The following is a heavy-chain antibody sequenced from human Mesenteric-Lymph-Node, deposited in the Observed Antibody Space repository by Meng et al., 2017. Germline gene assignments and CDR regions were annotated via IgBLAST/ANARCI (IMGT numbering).Heavy chain of an antibody. J-gene: IGHJ4*02. CDR1: GFTFSSYG. CDR3: ARDLGDSSTGFYFDH. D-gene: IGHD2-2*01. CDR2: IWYDGSKT. V-gene: IGHV3-33*08. Sequence: GESLKISCSASGFTFSSYGMHCVRQAPGEGLDWVAVIWYDGSKTYYEDSVKGRFTISRDDSKNMLYLQMREVRAEDTALYYCARDLGDSSTGFYFDHWGQGTWVTVSS.